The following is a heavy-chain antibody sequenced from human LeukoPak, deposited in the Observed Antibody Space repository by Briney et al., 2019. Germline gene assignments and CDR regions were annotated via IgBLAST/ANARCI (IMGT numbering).Heavy chain of an antibody. V-gene: IGHV4-59*12. J-gene: IGHJ4*02. D-gene: IGHD2-2*02. CDR2: IYYSGST. CDR1: GGSISSYY. CDR3: ASFAADKPNDY. Sequence: PSETLSLTCTVSGGSISSYYWSWIRQPPGKGLEWIGYIYYSGSTNYNPSLKSRVTISVDTSKNQFSLQLKSVTPEDTAVYYCASFAADKPNDYWGQGTLVTVSS.